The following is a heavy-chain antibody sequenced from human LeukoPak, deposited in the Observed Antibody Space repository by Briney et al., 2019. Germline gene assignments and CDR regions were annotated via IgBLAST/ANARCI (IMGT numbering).Heavy chain of an antibody. D-gene: IGHD1-7*01. J-gene: IGHJ4*02. CDR1: GGSISSYY. CDR2: IYYSGST. CDR3: ARAGYNWNYKYYFDY. V-gene: IGHV4-59*01. Sequence: SETLSLTCTVSGGSISSYYWSWIRQPPGKGLEWIGYIYYSGSTNYNPSLKSRVTISVDTSKNQFSLKLSSVTAADTAVYYCARAGYNWNYKYYFDYWGQGTLVTVSS.